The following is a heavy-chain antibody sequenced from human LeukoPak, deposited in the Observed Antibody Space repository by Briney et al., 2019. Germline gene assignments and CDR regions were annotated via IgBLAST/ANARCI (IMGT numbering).Heavy chain of an antibody. V-gene: IGHV3-7*03. J-gene: IGHJ4*02. CDR3: ARLGLPDY. Sequence: GGSLRLSCVASGFTFSSYWMSWVRQAPGKGLDWVAKIKQDGSQKYYVDSVKGRFTISRDNAKNSLYLQMNSLRVEDTAVYYCARLGLPDYWGQGTLVTVSS. D-gene: IGHD2-21*01. CDR2: IKQDGSQK. CDR1: GFTFSSYW.